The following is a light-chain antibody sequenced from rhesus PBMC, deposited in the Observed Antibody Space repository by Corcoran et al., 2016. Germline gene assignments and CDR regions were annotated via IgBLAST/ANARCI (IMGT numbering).Light chain of an antibody. J-gene: IGKJ4*01. Sequence: DIQMTQSPYSLSASVGDRDTITCRASENINTYLNRYQQRPGKAPTLLLYKASTLHSGVPSRFSGGGSVAEYTLTISGLQPEEVATYYCQHAYGTPPTFGGGTKV. CDR1: ENINTY. CDR2: KAS. V-gene: IGKV1-74*01. CDR3: QHAYGTPPT.